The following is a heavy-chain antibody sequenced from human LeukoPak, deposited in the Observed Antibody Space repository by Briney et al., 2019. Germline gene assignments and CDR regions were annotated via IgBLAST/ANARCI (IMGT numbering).Heavy chain of an antibody. CDR3: AKESYDSSGPGLDY. J-gene: IGHJ4*02. D-gene: IGHD3-22*01. Sequence: GRSLRLSCAASGFTFSGYGMHWVRQAPGKGLEWVAVIWYDGSNKYYADSVKGRFTISRDNSKNTLSLQMNSLRAEDTAVYYCAKESYDSSGPGLDYWGQGTLVTVSS. CDR2: IWYDGSNK. CDR1: GFTFSGYG. V-gene: IGHV3-33*06.